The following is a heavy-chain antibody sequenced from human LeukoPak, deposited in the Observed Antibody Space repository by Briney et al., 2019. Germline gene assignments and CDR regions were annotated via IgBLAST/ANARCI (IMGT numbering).Heavy chain of an antibody. CDR2: INRSGST. J-gene: IGHJ4*02. CDR1: GGSFSGYY. D-gene: IGHD5-18*01. Sequence: SETLSLTCAVYGGSFSGYYWSWIRQPPGKGLEWIGEINRSGSTNYNPFLKSRVTISVDTSKNQFSLKLSSVTAADTAVYYCARGGGYSYGPTSRFDYWGQGTLVTVSS. CDR3: ARGGGYSYGPTSRFDY. V-gene: IGHV4-34*01.